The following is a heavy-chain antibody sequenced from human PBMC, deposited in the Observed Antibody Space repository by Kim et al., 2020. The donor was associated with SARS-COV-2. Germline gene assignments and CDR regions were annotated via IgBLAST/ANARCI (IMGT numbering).Heavy chain of an antibody. D-gene: IGHD3-10*01. Sequence: GGSLRLSCVASGFISSNYRMNWVRQAPGKGLEWVSSVSSSSIYAVSVKGRFTISRDNAKNSLFLQMNSLRDEDTALYYCARETDEYDYGFRYFDYLGQGT. V-gene: IGHV3-48*02. CDR2: VSSSS. CDR3: ARETDEYDYGFRYFDY. CDR1: GFISSNYR. J-gene: IGHJ4*02.